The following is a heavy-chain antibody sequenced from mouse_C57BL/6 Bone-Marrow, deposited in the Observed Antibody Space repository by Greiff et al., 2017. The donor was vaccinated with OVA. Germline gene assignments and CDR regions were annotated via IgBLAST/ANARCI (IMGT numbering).Heavy chain of an antibody. V-gene: IGHV1-76*01. J-gene: IGHJ2*01. CDR2: IYPGSGNT. Sequence: QVTLKESGAELVRPGASVKLSCKASGYTFTDYYINWVKQRPGQGLEWIARIYPGSGNTYYNEKFKGKATLTAEKSSSTAYMQLSSLTSEDSAVYFCARSSYSNYGYFDYWGQGTTLTVSS. CDR3: ARSSYSNYGYFDY. D-gene: IGHD2-5*01. CDR1: GYTFTDYY.